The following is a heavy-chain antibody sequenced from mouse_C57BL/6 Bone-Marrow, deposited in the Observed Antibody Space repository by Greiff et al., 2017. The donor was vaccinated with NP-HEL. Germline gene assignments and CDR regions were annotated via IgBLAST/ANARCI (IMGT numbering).Heavy chain of an antibody. CDR2: INPSNGGT. V-gene: IGHV1-53*01. J-gene: IGHJ3*01. D-gene: IGHD2-4*01. Sequence: VQLQQSGAELARPGASVKLSCKASGYTFTSYWMHWVTQRPGQGLEWIGNINPSNGGTNYNEKFKSKATLTVDTSASTGYMRRSSLTSEDAAVYYCARRRDYDWFADWGQGTLVTVSA. CDR3: ARRRDYDWFAD. CDR1: GYTFTSYW.